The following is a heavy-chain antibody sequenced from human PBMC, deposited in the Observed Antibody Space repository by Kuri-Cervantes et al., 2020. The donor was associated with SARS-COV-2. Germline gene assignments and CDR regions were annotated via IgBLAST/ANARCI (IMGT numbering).Heavy chain of an antibody. CDR1: GFTFSSYG. CDR3: AKGSGSGFWSGYWSWGKLSGKHWFDP. J-gene: IGHJ5*02. V-gene: IGHV3-30*18. CDR2: ISYDGSNK. Sequence: GESLKISCAASGFTFSSYGMHWVRQAPGKGLEWVAVISYDGSNKYYADSVKGRFTISRDNSKNTLYLQMNSLRAEDTAVYYCAKGSGSGFWSGYWSWGKLSGKHWFDPWGQGTLVTVSS. D-gene: IGHD3-3*01.